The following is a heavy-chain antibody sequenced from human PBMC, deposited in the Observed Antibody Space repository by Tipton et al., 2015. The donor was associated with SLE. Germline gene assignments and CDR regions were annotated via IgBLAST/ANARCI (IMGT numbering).Heavy chain of an antibody. J-gene: IGHJ4*02. D-gene: IGHD6-13*01. CDR3: ARPNTSSWSAFDY. CDR2: ISSSGSTK. V-gene: IGHV3-48*03. Sequence: SLRLSCAASGFTFTYYEMNWVRQAPGKRLEWVSYISSSGSTKHYADSVKGRFTISRDNAKNSVYLQMNSVRAEDTAIYYCARPNTSSWSAFDYWGQGTLVTVSS. CDR1: GFTFTYYE.